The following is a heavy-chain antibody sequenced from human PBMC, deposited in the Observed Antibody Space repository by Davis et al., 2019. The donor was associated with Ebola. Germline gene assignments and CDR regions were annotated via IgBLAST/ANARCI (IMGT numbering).Heavy chain of an antibody. V-gene: IGHV3-30*03. CDR3: AGFDYGDFLDAFDI. J-gene: IGHJ3*02. Sequence: PGGSLRLSCAASGFTFSSYGMHWVRQAPGKGLEWVAVISYDGSNKYYADSVKGRFTISRDNSKNTLYLQMNSLRAEDTAVYYCAGFDYGDFLDAFDIWGQGTMVTVSS. CDR2: ISYDGSNK. CDR1: GFTFSSYG. D-gene: IGHD4-17*01.